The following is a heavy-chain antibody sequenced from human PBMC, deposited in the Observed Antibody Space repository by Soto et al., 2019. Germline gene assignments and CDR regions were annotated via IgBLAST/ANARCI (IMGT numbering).Heavy chain of an antibody. V-gene: IGHV1-46*01. CDR2: INPSGGST. CDR1: GYTFTSYY. CDR3: ARDGGYYYDSSGEPSNFPN. J-gene: IGHJ4*02. Sequence: ASVKVSCKASGYTFTSYYMHWVRQAPGQGLEWMGIINPSGGSTSYAQKFQGRVTMTRDTSTSTAYMELSSLRSEDTAVYYCARDGGYYYDSSGEPSNFPNWGQGTLVTVSS. D-gene: IGHD3-22*01.